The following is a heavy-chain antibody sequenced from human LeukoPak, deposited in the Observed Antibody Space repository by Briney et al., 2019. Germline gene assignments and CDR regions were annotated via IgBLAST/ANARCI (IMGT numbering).Heavy chain of an antibody. J-gene: IGHJ4*02. D-gene: IGHD3-10*01. CDR1: GFTFSSYA. Sequence: GASLRLSCAASGFTFSSYAMSWVRQAPGKGLEWVSAISGSGGSTYYADPVKGRFTISRDNSKNTLYLQMNRLRAEDTAVYYCAKALEEYYYGSGSYYLNDYWGQGTLVTVSS. V-gene: IGHV3-23*01. CDR3: AKALEEYYYGSGSYYLNDY. CDR2: ISGSGGST.